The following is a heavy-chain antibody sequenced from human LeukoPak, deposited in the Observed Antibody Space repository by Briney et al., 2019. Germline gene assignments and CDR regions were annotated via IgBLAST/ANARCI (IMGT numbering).Heavy chain of an antibody. V-gene: IGHV1-46*01. CDR2: INPSGGST. D-gene: IGHD2-21*02. CDR1: GYTFTSYY. J-gene: IGHJ6*03. CDR3: ATSACGGDCYSQADYYYMDV. Sequence: GASVKVSCKASGYTFTSYYMHWVRQAPGQGLEWMGIINPSGGSTSYAQKFQGRVTMTRDTSTSTVYMELSSLRSEDTAVYYCATSACGGDCYSQADYYYMDVWGKGTTVTISS.